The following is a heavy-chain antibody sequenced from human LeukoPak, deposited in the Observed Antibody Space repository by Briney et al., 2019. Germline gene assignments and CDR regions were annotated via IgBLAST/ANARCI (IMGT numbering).Heavy chain of an antibody. V-gene: IGHV3-23*01. Sequence: PGGSLRLSCAASGFTFSSYGMSWVRQAPGKGLEWVSAISGSGGSTYYADSVKGRFTISRDNSKNTLYLQMNSLRAEDTAVYYCANDYSPIVVVTARPFDYWGQGTLVTVSS. J-gene: IGHJ4*02. CDR2: ISGSGGST. D-gene: IGHD2-21*02. CDR3: ANDYSPIVVVTARPFDY. CDR1: GFTFSSYG.